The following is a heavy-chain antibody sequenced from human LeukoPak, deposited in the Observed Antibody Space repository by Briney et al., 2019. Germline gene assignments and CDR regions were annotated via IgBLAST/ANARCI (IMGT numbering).Heavy chain of an antibody. CDR1: GGSISSYY. CDR2: IYYSGST. Sequence: SETLSLTCTVSGGSISSYYWSWIRQPPGKGLEWIGYIYYSGSTNYNPSLKSRVTISVDASKNQFSLKLSSVTAADTAVYYCARVLAAGGFDYWGQGTLVTVSS. J-gene: IGHJ4*02. CDR3: ARVLAAGGFDY. V-gene: IGHV4-59*01. D-gene: IGHD6-13*01.